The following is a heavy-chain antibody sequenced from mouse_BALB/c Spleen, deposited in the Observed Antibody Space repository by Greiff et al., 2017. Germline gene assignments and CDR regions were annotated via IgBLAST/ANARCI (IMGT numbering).Heavy chain of an antibody. Sequence: EVKLMESGAELVKPGASVKLSCTASGFNIKDTYMHWVKQRPEQGLEWIGRIDPANGNTKYDPKFQGKATITADTSSNTAYLQLSSLTSEDTAVYYCARDYGSSYVRAMDYWGQGTSVTVSS. D-gene: IGHD1-1*01. V-gene: IGHV14-3*02. CDR1: GFNIKDTY. CDR2: IDPANGNT. J-gene: IGHJ4*01. CDR3: ARDYGSSYVRAMDY.